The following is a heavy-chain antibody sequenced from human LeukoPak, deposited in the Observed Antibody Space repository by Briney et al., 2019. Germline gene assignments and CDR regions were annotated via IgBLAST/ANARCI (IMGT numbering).Heavy chain of an antibody. CDR1: GFTFSSYW. V-gene: IGHV3-7*01. J-gene: IGHJ5*02. CDR2: IKQDGSEK. D-gene: IGHD6-13*01. Sequence: GGSLRLSCAASGFTFSSYWMSWVRQAPGKGLEWVANIKQDGSEKYYVDSVKGRFTISRDNAKNSLYLQMNSLRAEDTAVYYCARDLVFGGAAAGIDWFDPWGQGTLVTVSS. CDR3: ARDLVFGGAAAGIDWFDP.